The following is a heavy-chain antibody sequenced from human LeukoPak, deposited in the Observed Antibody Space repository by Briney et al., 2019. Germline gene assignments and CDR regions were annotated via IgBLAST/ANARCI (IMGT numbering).Heavy chain of an antibody. CDR3: AKVDSIAVAGLFGAFDI. J-gene: IGHJ3*02. CDR2: IRYDGSNK. D-gene: IGHD6-19*01. Sequence: GGSLRLSCAASGFTFSSYGMHWVRQAPGKGLEWVAFIRYDGSNKYYADSVKGRFTISRDNSKNTLYLQMNSLRAEDTAVYYCAKVDSIAVAGLFGAFDIWGQGTMVTVSS. V-gene: IGHV3-30*02. CDR1: GFTFSSYG.